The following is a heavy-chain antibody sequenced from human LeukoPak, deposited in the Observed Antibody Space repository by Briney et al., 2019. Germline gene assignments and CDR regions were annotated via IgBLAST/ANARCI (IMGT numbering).Heavy chain of an antibody. V-gene: IGHV3-7*01. CDR1: GFTFRNHI. Sequence: GGSLRLSCAASGFTFRNHIISWIRQPPGKGLEWVANMRQDGSEKFYVDSVKGRFTISRDDAKNSLYLQMDSLRAEDTALYYCAREGDAFDFWGQGTMVTVSS. J-gene: IGHJ3*01. CDR3: AREGDAFDF. CDR2: MRQDGSEK.